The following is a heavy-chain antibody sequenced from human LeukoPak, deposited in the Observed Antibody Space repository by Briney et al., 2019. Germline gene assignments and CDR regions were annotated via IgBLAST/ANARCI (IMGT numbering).Heavy chain of an antibody. V-gene: IGHV3-7*01. CDR1: GFTFSNYW. CDR3: ARGSGWYFP. CDR2: IKQDGSEN. Sequence: GSLRLSCAASGFTFSNYWMSWVRPAPGKGLEWVANIKQDGSENYYVDSVKGRFTISRDNAKNSLYLQMNSLRAEDTAVYYCARGSGWYFPWGQGTLVTVSS. J-gene: IGHJ5*02. D-gene: IGHD6-19*01.